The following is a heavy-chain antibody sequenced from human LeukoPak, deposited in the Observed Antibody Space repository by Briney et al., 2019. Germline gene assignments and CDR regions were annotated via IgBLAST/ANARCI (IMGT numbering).Heavy chain of an antibody. D-gene: IGHD1-26*01. CDR2: ISGSGGST. J-gene: IGHJ4*02. CDR3: AKVSRGSYYFDY. Sequence: GGSLRLSCAASGFTFSSYAMSWVRQAPGKWLEWVSAISGSGGSTYYADSVKGRFTISRDNSKNTLYLQINSLRAEDTAVYYCAKVSRGSYYFDYWGQGTLVTVSS. V-gene: IGHV3-23*01. CDR1: GFTFSSYA.